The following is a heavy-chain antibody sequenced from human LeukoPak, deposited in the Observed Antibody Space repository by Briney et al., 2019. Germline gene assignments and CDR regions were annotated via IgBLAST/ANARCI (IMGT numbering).Heavy chain of an antibody. CDR2: IQYDGTKK. V-gene: IGHV3-30*02. CDR1: GFNFRNYG. Sequence: PGGSLRLSCAASGFNFRNYGIHWVRQAPGKGLEWATFIQYDGTKKYYADSVKGRFTISRDNSKNTLYLQMNSLRPEDTALYYCAKNILTMTMDYMDVWGKGTTVTVSS. CDR3: AKNILTMTMDYMDV. D-gene: IGHD4/OR15-4a*01. J-gene: IGHJ6*03.